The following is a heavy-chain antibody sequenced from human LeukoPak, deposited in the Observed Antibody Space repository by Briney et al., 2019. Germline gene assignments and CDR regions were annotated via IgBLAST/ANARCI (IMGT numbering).Heavy chain of an antibody. CDR2: ISSSSSYI. CDR1: GFTFSSYS. Sequence: GGSLTLSCAASGFTFSSYSMNWVRQAPGKGLEWVSSISSSSSYIYYGDSVKGRFTISRDNAKNSLYLQMNSLRAEDTAVYYCAGVWRPPYTSSWADYFDYWGQGTLVTVSS. D-gene: IGHD6-13*01. J-gene: IGHJ4*02. CDR3: AGVWRPPYTSSWADYFDY. V-gene: IGHV3-21*01.